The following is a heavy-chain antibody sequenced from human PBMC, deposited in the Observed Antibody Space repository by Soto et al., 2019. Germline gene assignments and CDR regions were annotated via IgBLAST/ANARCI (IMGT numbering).Heavy chain of an antibody. Sequence: EVQLLESGGGLVQPGGSLRLSCAASGFTFSSYAMSWVRQAPGKGLECVSAISGSGGSTYYADSVKGQFTISRDNAKHTVYLQRNRLRAEDTAVYYCAKAPVYYGSGSYLYYYYYYRAVWVKGTTVTVSS. CDR2: ISGSGGST. V-gene: IGHV3-23*01. J-gene: IGHJ6*03. D-gene: IGHD3-10*01. CDR3: AKAPVYYGSGSYLYYYYYYRAV. CDR1: GFTFSSYA.